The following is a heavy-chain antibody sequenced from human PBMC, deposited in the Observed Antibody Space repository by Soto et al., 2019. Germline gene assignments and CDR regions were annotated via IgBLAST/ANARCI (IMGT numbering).Heavy chain of an antibody. CDR3: ARPPTLHLGSSDAFDI. Sequence: GASVKVSCKASGGTFSSYTISWVRQAPGQGLEWMGRIIPILGIANYAQKFQGRVTITADKSTSTAYMELSSLRSEDTAVYYCARPPTLHLGSSDAFDIWGPGTMVTVSS. CDR1: GGTFSSYT. V-gene: IGHV1-69*02. CDR2: IIPILGIA. D-gene: IGHD3-16*01. J-gene: IGHJ3*02.